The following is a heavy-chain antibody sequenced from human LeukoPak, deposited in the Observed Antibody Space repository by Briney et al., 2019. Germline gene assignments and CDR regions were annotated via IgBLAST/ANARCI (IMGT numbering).Heavy chain of an antibody. D-gene: IGHD5-18*01. V-gene: IGHV3-48*03. CDR3: ARDRVRIQLWPTFDY. CDR1: GFTFSSYE. Sequence: GSLRLSCAASGFTFSSYEMNWVRQAPGKGLEWVSYISSGGSTIYYADSVKGRVTISRDNAKNSLHLQMNSLRAEDTAVYYCARDRVRIQLWPTFDYWGQGTLVTVSS. J-gene: IGHJ4*02. CDR2: ISSGGSTI.